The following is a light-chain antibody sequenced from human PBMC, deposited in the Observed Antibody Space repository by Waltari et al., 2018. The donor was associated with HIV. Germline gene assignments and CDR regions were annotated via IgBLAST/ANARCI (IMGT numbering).Light chain of an antibody. CDR1: SSALGDYNY. CDR2: DVT. Sequence: QSALTQPRSVSGSPGQSVTISCPGTSSALGDYNYVSWYQQHPGKAPKLVIYDVTKRPSGVPDRFSGSKSGNTASLTISGLQAEDEAAYYCCSFAGSYTLVFGGGTKLTVL. CDR3: CSFAGSYTLV. V-gene: IGLV2-11*01. J-gene: IGLJ3*02.